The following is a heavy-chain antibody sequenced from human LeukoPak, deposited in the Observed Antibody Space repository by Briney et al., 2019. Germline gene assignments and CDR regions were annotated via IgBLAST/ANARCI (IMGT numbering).Heavy chain of an antibody. V-gene: IGHV1-69*05. CDR2: IIPIFGTA. J-gene: IGHJ5*02. CDR3: AREVGTGDEKFDP. Sequence: ASVKVSCKASGGTFSSYAISWVRQAPGQGLEWMGGIIPIFGTANYAQKFQGRVTITTDESTSTAYMELSRLRSDDTAVYYCAREVGTGDEKFDPWGQGTLVTVSS. CDR1: GGTFSSYA. D-gene: IGHD2-21*02.